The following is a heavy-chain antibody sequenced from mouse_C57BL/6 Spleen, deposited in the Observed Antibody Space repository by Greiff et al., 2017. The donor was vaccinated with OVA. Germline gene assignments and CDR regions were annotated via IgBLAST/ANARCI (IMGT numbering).Heavy chain of an antibody. J-gene: IGHJ2*01. CDR2: IDPSDSET. Sequence: QVQLQQSGAELVRPGSSVKLSCKASGYTFTSYWMHWVKQRPIQGLEWIGNIDPSDSETHYNQKFKDKATLTVDKSSSTAYMQLSSLTSEDSAVYYCARGNYYGSEDYWGQGTTLTVSS. CDR3: ARGNYYGSEDY. V-gene: IGHV1-52*01. D-gene: IGHD1-1*01. CDR1: GYTFTSYW.